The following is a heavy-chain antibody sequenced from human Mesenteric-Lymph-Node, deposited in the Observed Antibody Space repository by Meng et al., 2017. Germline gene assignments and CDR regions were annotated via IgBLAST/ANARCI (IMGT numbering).Heavy chain of an antibody. CDR3: ARDHGIAVAVPYYYYYGMDV. CDR2: ISSSGSTI. D-gene: IGHD6-19*01. Sequence: GGSLRLSCTVSGGSISSYYWSWIRQPPGKGLEWVSYISSSGSTIYYADSVKGRFTISRDNAKNSLYLQMNSLRAEDTAVYYCARDHGIAVAVPYYYYYGMDVWGQGTTVTVSS. CDR1: GGSISSYY. V-gene: IGHV3-11*04. J-gene: IGHJ6*02.